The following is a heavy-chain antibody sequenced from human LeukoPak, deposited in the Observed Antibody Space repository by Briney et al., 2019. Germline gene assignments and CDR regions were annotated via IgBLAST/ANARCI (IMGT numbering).Heavy chain of an antibody. D-gene: IGHD6-13*01. CDR2: IYYSGST. Sequence: PSETLSLTCTVSGGSISSGGYYWSWIRQHPGKGLEWIGYIYYSGSTHHNPSLKSRVTISVDTSKNQFSLKLSSVTAADTAVYYCARAAAGIHYWGQGTLVTVSS. J-gene: IGHJ4*02. CDR1: GGSISSGGYY. CDR3: ARAAAGIHY. V-gene: IGHV4-31*03.